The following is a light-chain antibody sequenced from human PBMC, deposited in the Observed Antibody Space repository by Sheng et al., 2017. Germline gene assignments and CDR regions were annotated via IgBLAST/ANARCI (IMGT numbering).Light chain of an antibody. Sequence: DIQMTQSPSSLSASVGDRVTITCRASQSISSYLNWYQQKPGKAPKLLIYAASSLQSGVPSRFSGSGSGTDFTLTISSLXPEDFATYYCQQSYSTLMYTFGQGTKLEIK. CDR3: QQSYSTLMYT. V-gene: IGKV1-39*01. J-gene: IGKJ2*01. CDR1: QSISSY. CDR2: AAS.